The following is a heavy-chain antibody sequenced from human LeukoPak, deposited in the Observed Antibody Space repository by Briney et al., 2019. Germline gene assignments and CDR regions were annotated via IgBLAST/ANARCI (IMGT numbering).Heavy chain of an antibody. J-gene: IGHJ3*01. CDR3: ARGDSARTMIVVVPNAFDF. V-gene: IGHV4-31*03. Sequence: PSQTLSLTCTVSGGSISSGGYYWSWIRQHPGKGLEWIGYIYYSGSTYYNPSLKSRVTISVDTSKNQFSLKLSSVTAADTAVYYCARGDSARTMIVVVPNAFDFWGQGTMVTVSS. CDR1: GGSISSGGYY. CDR2: IYYSGST. D-gene: IGHD3-22*01.